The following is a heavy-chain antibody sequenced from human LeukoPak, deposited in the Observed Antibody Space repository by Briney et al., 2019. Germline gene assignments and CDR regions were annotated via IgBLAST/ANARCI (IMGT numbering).Heavy chain of an antibody. CDR2: IYYPGST. Sequence: PSETLSLTCTVSGGSISNYYWSWIRQPPGKGLEWIGYIYYPGSTNYNPSLKSRVAISVDASKNQFSLKLRSVTAADTAVYHCARAPTWNYGMDVWGQGTTVTVSS. V-gene: IGHV4-59*01. CDR3: ARAPTWNYGMDV. D-gene: IGHD2/OR15-2a*01. CDR1: GGSISNYY. J-gene: IGHJ6*02.